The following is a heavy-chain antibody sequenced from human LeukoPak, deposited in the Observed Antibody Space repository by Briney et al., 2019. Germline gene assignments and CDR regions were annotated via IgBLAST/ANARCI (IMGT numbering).Heavy chain of an antibody. D-gene: IGHD3-22*01. CDR3: AREGDYYDSSGYSSRSY. CDR1: GGTFSSYA. Sequence: ASVKVSCXASGGTFSSYAISWVRQAHGQGLEWMGRIIPIFGTANYAQKFQGRVTITTDESTSTAYMELSSLRSEDTAVYYCAREGDYYDSSGYSSRSYWGQGTLVTVSS. V-gene: IGHV1-69*05. CDR2: IIPIFGTA. J-gene: IGHJ4*02.